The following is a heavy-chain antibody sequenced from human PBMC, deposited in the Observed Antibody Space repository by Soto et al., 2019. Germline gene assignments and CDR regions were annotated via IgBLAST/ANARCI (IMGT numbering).Heavy chain of an antibody. J-gene: IGHJ4*02. V-gene: IGHV1-3*01. CDR3: ERDQCGTSHCYTWGY. CDR1: GYTFTSYA. D-gene: IGHD2-2*02. Sequence: ASVKVSCKASGYTFTSYAMHWVRQAPGQRLEWMGWINAGNGNTKYSQKFQGRVTITRDTSASTAYMELSSLRSEDTAVYYCERDQCGTSHCYTWGYWGQGTLVTVSS. CDR2: INAGNGNT.